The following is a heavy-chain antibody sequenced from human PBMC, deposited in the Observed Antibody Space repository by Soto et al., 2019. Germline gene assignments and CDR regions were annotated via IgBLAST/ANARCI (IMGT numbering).Heavy chain of an antibody. V-gene: IGHV3-30*18. CDR2: ISDDGSNK. J-gene: IGHJ6*02. D-gene: IGHD3-3*01. Sequence: GGSLRLSCAASGFTFSNYGMHWVRQAPGKGLEWVAFISDDGSNKYYADSMKGRFTMSRDNSKSTLYLQMSSLRVEDTAVYYCTKRRNVLRFLAWSSGMEVWGQGTTVTVSS. CDR1: GFTFSNYG. CDR3: TKRRNVLRFLAWSSGMEV.